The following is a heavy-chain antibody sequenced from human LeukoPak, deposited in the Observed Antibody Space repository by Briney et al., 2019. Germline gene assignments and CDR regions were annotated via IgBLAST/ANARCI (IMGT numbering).Heavy chain of an antibody. CDR1: GFTVSSNY. J-gene: IGHJ5*02. CDR3: ARDENYYDSSGYPS. Sequence: GGSLRLSGAASGFTVSSNYMSWVRQAPGKGLEWVSVIYSGGSTYYADSVKGRFTISRDNSKNTLYLQMNSLRAEDTAVYYCARDENYYDSSGYPSWGQGTLVTVSS. V-gene: IGHV3-66*01. D-gene: IGHD3-22*01. CDR2: IYSGGST.